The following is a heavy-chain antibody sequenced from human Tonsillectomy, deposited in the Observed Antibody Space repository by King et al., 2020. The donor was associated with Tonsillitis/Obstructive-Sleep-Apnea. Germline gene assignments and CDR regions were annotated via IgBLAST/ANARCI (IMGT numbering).Heavy chain of an antibody. J-gene: IGHJ4*02. CDR1: DGSISSSTYY. V-gene: IGHV4-39*01. CDR3: ARQRSLGLFFDY. D-gene: IGHD3-10*01. Sequence: LQLQESGPGLVKPSETLSLTCTVSDGSISSSTYYWGWIRQPPGKGLEWIGTIYYSGITYYNPSLKSRVTISVDTSKNQFSLKLSFVTAADTAVCYCARQRSLGLFFDYWGQGTLVTVSS. CDR2: IYYSGIT.